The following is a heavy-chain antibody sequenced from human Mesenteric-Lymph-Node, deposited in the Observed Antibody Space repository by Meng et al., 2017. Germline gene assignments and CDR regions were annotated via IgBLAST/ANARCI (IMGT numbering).Heavy chain of an antibody. CDR3: ARDLTSGSGSGSPTP. V-gene: IGHV1-2*02. Sequence: ASVKVSCKASGYNFIGGRWLYWVRQAPGQGLEWIAWIDPSRGVTKDAQKFLGRVTVTSDTAISTAYMELSRLRSDDTAVYYCARDLTSGSGSGSPTPWGQGTLVTVSS. CDR1: GYNFIGGR. J-gene: IGHJ5*02. CDR2: IDPSRGVT. D-gene: IGHD3-10*01.